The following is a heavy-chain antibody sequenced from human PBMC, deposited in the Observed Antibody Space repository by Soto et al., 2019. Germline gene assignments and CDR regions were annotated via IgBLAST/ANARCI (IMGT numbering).Heavy chain of an antibody. Sequence: VGSLRLSCAAPGFTFSSYWMHWVRQAPGKGLVWVSRINSDGSSTSYADSVKGRFTIPRDNAKNTLYLQMNSLRAEDTAVYYCARGAYCGGDCYPRADAFDIWGQGAMVTVSS. V-gene: IGHV3-74*01. CDR3: ARGAYCGGDCYPRADAFDI. D-gene: IGHD2-21*02. J-gene: IGHJ3*02. CDR2: INSDGSST. CDR1: GFTFSSYW.